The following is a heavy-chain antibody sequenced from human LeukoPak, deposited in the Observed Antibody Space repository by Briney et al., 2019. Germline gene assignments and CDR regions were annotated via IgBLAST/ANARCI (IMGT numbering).Heavy chain of an antibody. D-gene: IGHD3-22*01. Sequence: ASVKVSCTSSGYTFTSHGISWVRRAPGQGLEWMGWISGHNGDTKYAQKFEGRVTMPTDRSTSTAYMEMRSLRSDDTAGYHCARVSGYDSSFIDIWGQGTMVTVSS. V-gene: IGHV1-18*01. CDR2: ISGHNGDT. CDR3: ARVSGYDSSFIDI. J-gene: IGHJ3*02. CDR1: GYTFTSHG.